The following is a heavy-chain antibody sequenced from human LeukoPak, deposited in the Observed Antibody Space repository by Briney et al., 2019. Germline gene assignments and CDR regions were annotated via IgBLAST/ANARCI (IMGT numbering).Heavy chain of an antibody. J-gene: IGHJ5*02. CDR2: INSDGYST. Sequence: GGSLRLSCVASGFALRSFWMHWVRQIPGKGLVWVSCINSDGYSTTYADSVKGRFTSSRDNAKNTLYLQLNSLRAEDTAVYYCVRATTYGDYISSWFDPWGQGTPVTVSS. CDR3: VRATTYGDYISSWFDP. CDR1: GFALRSFW. V-gene: IGHV3-74*01. D-gene: IGHD4-17*01.